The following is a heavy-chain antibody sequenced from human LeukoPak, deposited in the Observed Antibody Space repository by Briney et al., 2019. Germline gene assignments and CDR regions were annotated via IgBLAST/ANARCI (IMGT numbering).Heavy chain of an antibody. V-gene: IGHV3-30*04. Sequence: GGSLRLSCAASGFTFSSYAMHWVRQAPGKGLEWVAVISYEGSNKYYTDSVKGRFSISRDNSKNTLYLQMNSLRAEDTAVYYCAKDWAAGGPHYFDFWGQGTLVTVSS. CDR1: GFTFSSYA. D-gene: IGHD3-16*01. CDR2: ISYEGSNK. CDR3: AKDWAAGGPHYFDF. J-gene: IGHJ4*02.